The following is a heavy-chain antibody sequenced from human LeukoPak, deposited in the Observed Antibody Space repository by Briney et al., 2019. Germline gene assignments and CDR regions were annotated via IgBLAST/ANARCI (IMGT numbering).Heavy chain of an antibody. CDR3: ARGYCSGGSCLIFDY. CDR1: GGSISSYY. V-gene: IGHV4-59*01. J-gene: IGHJ4*02. Sequence: SETLSLTCTVSGGSISSYYWSWIRQPPGKGLEWIGYIYYSGSTNYNPSLKSRVTISVDTSKNQFSLKLSSVTAADTAVYYCARGYCSGGSCLIFDYWGQGTLVTVSS. D-gene: IGHD2-15*01. CDR2: IYYSGST.